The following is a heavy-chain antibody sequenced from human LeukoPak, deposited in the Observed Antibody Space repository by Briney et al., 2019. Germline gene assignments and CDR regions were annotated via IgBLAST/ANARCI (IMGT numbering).Heavy chain of an antibody. Sequence: SETLSLTCTVSGGSISSYYWSWIRQPPGKGLEWIGYIYYSGSTNYNPSLKSRVTISVDTSKNQFSLKLSSVTAADTAVYYCARLAPYDSSGCYYASWGQGTLVTVSS. J-gene: IGHJ5*02. CDR1: GGSISSYY. V-gene: IGHV4-59*08. CDR2: IYYSGST. D-gene: IGHD3-22*01. CDR3: ARLAPYDSSGCYYAS.